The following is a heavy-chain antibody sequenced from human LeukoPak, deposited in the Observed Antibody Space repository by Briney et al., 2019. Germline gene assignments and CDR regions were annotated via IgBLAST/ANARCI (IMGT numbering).Heavy chain of an antibody. CDR3: ATTYYDFWSGYYTLDL. Sequence: PSQTLSLTCTVSGGSISSGDYYWSWIRQPPGKGLEWIGYIYYSGSTYYNPSLKSRVTISVDTSKNQFSLKLSSVTAADTAVYYCATTYYDFWSGYYTLDLWGQGTLVTVSS. J-gene: IGHJ5*02. CDR1: GGSISSGDYY. CDR2: IYYSGST. D-gene: IGHD3-3*01. V-gene: IGHV4-30-4*01.